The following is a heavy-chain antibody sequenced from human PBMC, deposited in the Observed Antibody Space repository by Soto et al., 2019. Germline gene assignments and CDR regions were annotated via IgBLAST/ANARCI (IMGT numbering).Heavy chain of an antibody. V-gene: IGHV4-59*01. CDR2: IFYRGST. CDR3: ARGAADTAMVDS. D-gene: IGHD5-18*01. J-gene: IGHJ4*02. CDR1: GGSIRSYY. Sequence: SETLSLTCTVSGGSIRSYYWPWIRQPPGKGLEWLGYIFYRGSTFYNPSLKSRVTISIHTSKSQFSLQLTSVTAADTAVYYCARGAADTAMVDSWGQGTLVTVSS.